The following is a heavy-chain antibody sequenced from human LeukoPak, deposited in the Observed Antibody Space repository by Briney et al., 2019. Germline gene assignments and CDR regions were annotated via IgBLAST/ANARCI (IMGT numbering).Heavy chain of an antibody. CDR1: GDSITNYF. D-gene: IGHD2-15*01. V-gene: IGHV4-59*01. Sequence: TSETLSLTCTVSGDSITNYFWSWIRQPPGKGLEWIGYIYYTGNTNYKPSLKSRVTISVDTSTNQFSLRLRSVTAADTSVYYCARGWVAYSAYYFDYWGRGTLVTVSS. CDR2: IYYTGNT. J-gene: IGHJ4*02. CDR3: ARGWVAYSAYYFDY.